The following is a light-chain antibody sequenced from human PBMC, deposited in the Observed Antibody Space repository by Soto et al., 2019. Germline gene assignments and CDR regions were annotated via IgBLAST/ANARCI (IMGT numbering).Light chain of an antibody. CDR3: QQFSYLPVA. V-gene: IGKV1D-13*01. J-gene: IGKJ4*01. Sequence: AIQLTQSPSSLSASVGDRVTITCRASQGIGSNLAWYPQKPGKPPKVLISDASTFESGVPSRFSGSQSGTDFTLTISGLQPEDFATYYCQQFSYLPVAFGGGTKVEI. CDR1: QGIGSN. CDR2: DAS.